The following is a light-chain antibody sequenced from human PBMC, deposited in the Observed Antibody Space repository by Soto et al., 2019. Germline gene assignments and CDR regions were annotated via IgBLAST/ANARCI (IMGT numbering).Light chain of an antibody. J-gene: IGKJ1*01. CDR2: GVS. Sequence: DIQMTQSPASVSPSVGDRVTISCRASQNITICLNWYQQKPGKAPKLLSYGVSSLQDGVPSSFSGTGSGTDFTLPISYLQPEHFASYYCQQSYKMWTFSQGTRVDTK. CDR1: QNITIC. V-gene: IGKV1-39*01. CDR3: QQSYKMWT.